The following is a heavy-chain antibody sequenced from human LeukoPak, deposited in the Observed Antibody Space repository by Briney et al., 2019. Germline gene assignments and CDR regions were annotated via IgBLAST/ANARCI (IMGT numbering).Heavy chain of an antibody. CDR1: GFTFSSYE. V-gene: IGHV3-48*03. CDR3: ASFRPLTTVTMGGTSF. Sequence: GGSLRLSCAASGFTFSSYEMNWVRQAPGKGLEWVSYISSSGSTIYYADSVKGRFTISRDNAKNSLYLQMNSLRAEDTAVYYCASFRPLTTVTMGGTSFWGQGTLVTVSS. CDR2: ISSSGSTI. J-gene: IGHJ4*02. D-gene: IGHD4-17*01.